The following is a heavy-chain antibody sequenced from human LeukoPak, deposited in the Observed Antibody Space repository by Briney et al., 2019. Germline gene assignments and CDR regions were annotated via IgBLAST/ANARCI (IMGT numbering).Heavy chain of an antibody. Sequence: PGGSPRLSCAASGFTVSSNYMSWVRQAPGKGLEWVSVIYSGGSTYYADSVKGRFTISRGNSKNTLYLQMNSLRAEDTAVYYCASRYSGYDLRDYWGQGTLVTVSS. V-gene: IGHV3-53*01. CDR2: IYSGGST. D-gene: IGHD5-12*01. CDR3: ASRYSGYDLRDY. J-gene: IGHJ4*02. CDR1: GFTVSSNY.